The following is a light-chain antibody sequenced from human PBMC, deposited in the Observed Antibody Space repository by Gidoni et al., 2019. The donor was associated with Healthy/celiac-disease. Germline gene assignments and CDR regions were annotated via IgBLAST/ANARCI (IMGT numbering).Light chain of an antibody. CDR1: QSISSY. V-gene: IGKV1-39*01. CDR2: AAS. J-gene: IGKJ3*01. CDR3: QQSYSTPRT. Sequence: DRDMIQSPSSLSASVGDRVTITCRASQSISSYLNWYQQKPGKAPKLLIYAASSLQSGVPSRFSGSGSGTDFTLTISSLQPEDFATYYCQQSYSTPRTFGPGTKVDIK.